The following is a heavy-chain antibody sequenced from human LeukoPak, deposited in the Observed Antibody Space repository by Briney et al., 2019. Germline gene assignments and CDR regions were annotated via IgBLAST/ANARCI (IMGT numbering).Heavy chain of an antibody. CDR2: IGTAGDT. CDR3: ARGRSRGAFDI. J-gene: IGHJ3*02. V-gene: IGHV3-13*01. Sequence: PGGSLRLSCAASGFTFSSYDMHWVRHATGKGLEWVSAIGTAGDTYYPGSVKGRFTISRENAKNSLCLQMNSPRAGDTAVYYCARGRSRGAFDIWGQGTMVTVSS. CDR1: GFTFSSYD.